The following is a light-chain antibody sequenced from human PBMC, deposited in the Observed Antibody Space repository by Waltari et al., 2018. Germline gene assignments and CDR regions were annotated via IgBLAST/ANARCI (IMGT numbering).Light chain of an antibody. Sequence: DIVLTQSPGTPSLSPGERVTLSCRASQAVGSSSLAWYQQKPGQAPRLVIYRASRRATGFPDRFSGSGSGTEFSLTISRLEPEDFAVYYCQQHGTLPATFGQGTKVEIK. J-gene: IGKJ1*01. CDR2: RAS. CDR3: QQHGTLPAT. V-gene: IGKV3-20*01. CDR1: QAVGSSS.